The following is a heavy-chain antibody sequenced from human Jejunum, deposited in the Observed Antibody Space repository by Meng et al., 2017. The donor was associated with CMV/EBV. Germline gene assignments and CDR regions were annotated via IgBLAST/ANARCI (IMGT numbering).Heavy chain of an antibody. Sequence: AAAGITFSNYWMHWVRQGPEKGLVWVSRIKSDGSGTTYADSVKGRFTVSRDNAKNTLYLQMDSLRAEDTAVYYCVRGGGGSYYGFRWGRGTLVTVSS. CDR2: IKSDGSGT. J-gene: IGHJ4*02. CDR3: VRGGGGSYYGFR. V-gene: IGHV3-74*01. D-gene: IGHD3/OR15-3a*01. CDR1: GITFSNYW.